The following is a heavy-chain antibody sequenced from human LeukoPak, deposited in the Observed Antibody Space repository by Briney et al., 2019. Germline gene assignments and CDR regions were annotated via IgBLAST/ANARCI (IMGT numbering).Heavy chain of an antibody. V-gene: IGHV3-23*01. J-gene: IGHJ4*02. D-gene: IGHD1-26*01. CDR2: ISGSGGST. CDR1: GFIFSSYA. Sequence: GGSLRLSCAASGFIFSSYAMSWVRQAPGKGLEWVSAISGSGGSTYYADSVKGRFTIARDNSKNTLFFEMNSLRAEDTAIYSCAKDFGSYQGQYWGQGAPVTVSS. CDR3: AKDFGSYQGQY.